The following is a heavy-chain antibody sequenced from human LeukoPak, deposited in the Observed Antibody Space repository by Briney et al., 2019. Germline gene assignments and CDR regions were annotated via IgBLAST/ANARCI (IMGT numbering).Heavy chain of an antibody. J-gene: IGHJ4*02. D-gene: IGHD3-10*01. Sequence: PGGSLRLSCAASGFTFSNAWMSWVRQAPGKGLEWVGRLKSKTDGGTTDYAAPVKGRFTTSRDDSKNTLYLQMNSLKTEDTAVYYCTTGATTVRGLGYWGQGTLVTVSS. CDR1: GFTFSNAW. V-gene: IGHV3-15*01. CDR3: TTGATTVRGLGY. CDR2: LKSKTDGGTT.